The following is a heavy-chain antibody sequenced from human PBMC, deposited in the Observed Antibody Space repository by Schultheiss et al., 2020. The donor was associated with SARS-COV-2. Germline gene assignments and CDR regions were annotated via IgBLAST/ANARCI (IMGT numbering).Heavy chain of an antibody. Sequence: GGSLRLSCAASGFTFSSYSMNWVRQAPGKGLEWVSGISWNSGSIGYADSVKGRFTISRDNSKNTLYLQMNSLRAEDTAVYYCAKDISRDEDAFDIWGQGTMVTVSS. CDR3: AKDISRDEDAFDI. J-gene: IGHJ3*02. V-gene: IGHV3-23*01. CDR2: ISWNSGSI. CDR1: GFTFSSYS. D-gene: IGHD5-24*01.